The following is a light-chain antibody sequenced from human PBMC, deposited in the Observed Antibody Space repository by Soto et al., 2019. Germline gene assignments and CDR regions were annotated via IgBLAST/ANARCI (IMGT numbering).Light chain of an antibody. Sequence: QSVLTQPPSVSGAPGQRVTISCTGSSSNIGAGYNVHWYQQLPGTAPKLLIYGNSNRPSGVPDRFSGSKSGTSASLAITGLRAEDGADYYCQSYENSLGVVFGGGPKLPVL. V-gene: IGLV1-40*01. CDR3: QSYENSLGVV. CDR2: GNS. CDR1: SSNIGAGYN. J-gene: IGLJ2*01.